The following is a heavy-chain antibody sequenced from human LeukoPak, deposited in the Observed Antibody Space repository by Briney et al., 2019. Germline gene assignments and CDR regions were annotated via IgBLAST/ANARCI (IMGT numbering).Heavy chain of an antibody. D-gene: IGHD5-18*01. CDR2: INPNNGGT. CDR1: GYTFTDYY. V-gene: IGHV1-2*02. Sequence: ASVKVSCKASGYTFTDYYMHWVRQAPGQGLEWMGWINPNNGGTNYAQKFQGRVTMTRDTSISTVYMEPSRLRSDDTAVYYCARASEIQLWPSYVDYWGQGTLVTVSS. J-gene: IGHJ4*02. CDR3: ARASEIQLWPSYVDY.